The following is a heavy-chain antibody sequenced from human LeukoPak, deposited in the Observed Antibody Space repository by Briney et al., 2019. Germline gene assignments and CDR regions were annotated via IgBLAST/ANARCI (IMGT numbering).Heavy chain of an antibody. V-gene: IGHV5-51*01. CDR3: ARQERYSSSWYVY. Sequence: GVSLKISCKGSGYSFTSYWIGWVRQVPGKGLEWMGIIYPGDSDTRYSPSFQGQVTISADKSISTAYLQWSSLKASDTAMYYCARQERYSSSWYVYWGQGTLVTVSS. D-gene: IGHD6-13*01. CDR2: IYPGDSDT. J-gene: IGHJ4*02. CDR1: GYSFTSYW.